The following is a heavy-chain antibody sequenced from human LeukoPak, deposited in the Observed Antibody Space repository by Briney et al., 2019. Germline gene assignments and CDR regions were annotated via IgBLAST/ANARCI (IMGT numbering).Heavy chain of an antibody. D-gene: IGHD3-10*01. J-gene: IGHJ4*02. CDR3: AKDMRDWASGSYTFDS. CDR1: GFTFDDYV. V-gene: IGHV3-9*01. Sequence: AGGSLRLSCAASGFTFDDYVMSWVRQAPGKGLEWVSGINWNSGDIAYAASVKGRFTISRDNDKKSLYLEMKSLRVEDTALYYCAKDMRDWASGSYTFDSWGQGTLVTVSS. CDR2: INWNSGDI.